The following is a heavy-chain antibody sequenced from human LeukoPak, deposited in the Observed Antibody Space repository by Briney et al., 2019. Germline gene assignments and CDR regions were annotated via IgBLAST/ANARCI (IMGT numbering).Heavy chain of an antibody. V-gene: IGHV3-23*01. J-gene: IGHJ1*01. CDR3: AKDSSGSYSPQH. D-gene: IGHD1-26*01. CDR1: GFTSSSYA. CDR2: ISGSGGST. Sequence: GGSLRLSCAASGFTSSSYAMSWVRQAPGKGLEWISAISGSGGSTYYADSVKGRFTISRDNSKNTLYLQMNSLRAEDTAVYYCAKDSSGSYSPQHWGQGTLVTVSS.